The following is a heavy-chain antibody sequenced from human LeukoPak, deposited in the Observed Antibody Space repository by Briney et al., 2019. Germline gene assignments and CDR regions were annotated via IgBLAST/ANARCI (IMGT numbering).Heavy chain of an antibody. D-gene: IGHD2-15*01. CDR3: ARGHSGGGFFDY. CDR1: GGTFSRYA. Sequence: SVKVSCKASGGTFSRYAINWVRQAPGQGLEWMGGIIPILGTAKYAQKFQGRVTITADESTSTAYMELSSLRAEDTAAYYCARGHSGGGFFDYWGQGTLVTVSS. V-gene: IGHV1-69*01. J-gene: IGHJ4*02. CDR2: IIPILGTA.